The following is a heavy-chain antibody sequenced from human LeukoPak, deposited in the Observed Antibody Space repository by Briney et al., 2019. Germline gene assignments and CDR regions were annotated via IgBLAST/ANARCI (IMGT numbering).Heavy chain of an antibody. V-gene: IGHV4-59*08. CDR3: ARHVRYSYVFFDY. CDR1: GGSVSTYY. CDR2: IYNGGSA. D-gene: IGHD3-16*02. Sequence: SETLSLTCTVSGGSVSTYYWSWIRQLPGKGLEWIGYIYNGGSANYNPSLKSRVAISLDTSKNQFSLKLTSVTATDTAVYYCARHVRYSYVFFDYWGQGTLVTVSS. J-gene: IGHJ4*02.